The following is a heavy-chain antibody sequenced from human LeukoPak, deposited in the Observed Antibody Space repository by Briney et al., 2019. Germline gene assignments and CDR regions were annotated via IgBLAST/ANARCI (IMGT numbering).Heavy chain of an antibody. J-gene: IGHJ3*01. CDR3: AGGEAYYDRNGLPGAALDF. CDR1: GFTFSNHA. Sequence: GGSLRLSCTASGFTFSNHAMHWVRQAPGKGLEWLTVISYHGRNEYYADSVTGRFTISGDNSKNTVSLQLNSLRVEDAAVYYCAGGEAYYDRNGLPGAALDFWGLGTLVTVSS. CDR2: ISYHGRNE. D-gene: IGHD3-22*01. V-gene: IGHV3-30*04.